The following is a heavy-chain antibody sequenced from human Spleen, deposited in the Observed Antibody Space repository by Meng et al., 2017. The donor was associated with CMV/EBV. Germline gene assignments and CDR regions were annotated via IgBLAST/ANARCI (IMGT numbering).Heavy chain of an antibody. CDR2: INPNSGGT. D-gene: IGHD2-15*01. Sequence: CKASGYHFTDYYMHWVRQAPGQGLEWMGWINPNSGGTNYAQKFQGRVTMTRDTSIRTAYMELSRLRSDDTAVYYCARDMVGSAAVDYWGQGTLVTVSS. CDR3: ARDMVGSAAVDY. V-gene: IGHV1-2*02. CDR1: GYHFTDYY. J-gene: IGHJ4*02.